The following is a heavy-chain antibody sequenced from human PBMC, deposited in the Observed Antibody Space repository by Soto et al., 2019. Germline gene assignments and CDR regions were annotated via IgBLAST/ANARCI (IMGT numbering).Heavy chain of an antibody. V-gene: IGHV3-23*01. J-gene: IGHJ6*02. CDR2: ISGSGGST. Sequence: EVQLLESGGGLVQPGGSLRLSCAASGFTFSSYAMSWVRQAPGKGLEWVSAISGSGGSTYYADSVKGRFTISRDNSKNTLYLQMNSLSAEDTAVYYCAYIEHIPPRNQKDYYYYVMDVGSQGTTVTVSS. D-gene: IGHD4-4*01. CDR3: AYIEHIPPRNQKDYYYYVMDV. CDR1: GFTFSSYA.